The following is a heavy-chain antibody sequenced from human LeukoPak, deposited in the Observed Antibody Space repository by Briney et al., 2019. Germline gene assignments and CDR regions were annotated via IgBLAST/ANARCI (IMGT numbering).Heavy chain of an antibody. CDR2: MNPNSGNT. CDR1: GYTFTSYD. J-gene: IGHJ5*02. Sequence: ASVKVSCKASGYTFTSYDINWVRQATGQGLEWMGWMNPNSGNTGYAQKFQGRVTMTRNTSISAAYMELSSLRSEDTAVYYCARGPRSGWNDVWFDPWGQGTLVTVSS. CDR3: ARGPRSGWNDVWFDP. D-gene: IGHD1-1*01. V-gene: IGHV1-8*01.